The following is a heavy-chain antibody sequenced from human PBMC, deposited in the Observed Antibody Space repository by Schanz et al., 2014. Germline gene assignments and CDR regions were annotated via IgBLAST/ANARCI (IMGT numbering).Heavy chain of an antibody. CDR1: GGSISSYY. CDR2: IYYSGST. Sequence: QVQLQESGPGLVKPSETLSLTCTVSGGSISSYYWSWIRQPPGKGLEWIGYIYYSGSTKYNPSLKSRVTISVDTSKNQFSRKLSSVTAADTAVYYCARDVGHYGMDVWGQGTTVTVSS. J-gene: IGHJ6*02. V-gene: IGHV4-59*01. CDR3: ARDVGHYGMDV.